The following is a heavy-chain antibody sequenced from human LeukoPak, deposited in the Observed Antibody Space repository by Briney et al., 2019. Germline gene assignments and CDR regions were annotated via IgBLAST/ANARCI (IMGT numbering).Heavy chain of an antibody. CDR3: ARASPYSSSWRVDP. V-gene: IGHV4-30-2*01. Sequence: PSQTLSLTCTVSGGSISSGGYYWSWIRQPPGKGLEWIGEINHSGSTNYNPSLKSRVTISVDTSKNQFSLKLSSVTAADTAVYYCARASPYSSSWRVDPWGQGTLVTVSS. CDR1: GGSISSGGYY. J-gene: IGHJ5*02. D-gene: IGHD6-13*01. CDR2: INHSGST.